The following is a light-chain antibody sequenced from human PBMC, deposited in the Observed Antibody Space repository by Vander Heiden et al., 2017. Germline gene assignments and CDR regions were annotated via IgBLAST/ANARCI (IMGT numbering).Light chain of an antibody. CDR1: SGSVSTSYY. CDR2: SKS. J-gene: IGLJ3*02. Sequence: QTVVTQEPSFSVSPGGTVTLTCGLSSGSVSTSYYPSWYRQTPGQPQRTLIYSKSTRSSEVPARFSGSCLGTKAALTITGAKADDASDYYCVLYMGSGIWVFGGGTKLTVL. CDR3: VLYMGSGIWV. V-gene: IGLV8-61*01.